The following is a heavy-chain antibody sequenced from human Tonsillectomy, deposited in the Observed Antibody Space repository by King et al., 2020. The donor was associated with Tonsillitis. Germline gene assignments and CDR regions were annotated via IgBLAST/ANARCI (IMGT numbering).Heavy chain of an antibody. CDR2: IYYSGST. D-gene: IGHD6-13*01. J-gene: IGHJ6*02. CDR3: ARLAASGKADPYYYYGMDV. V-gene: IGHV4-39*01. CDR1: GGSISSSSYY. Sequence: LQLQESGPGLVKPSETLSLTCTVSGGSISSSSYYWGWIRQPPGKGLEWIGSIYYSGSTYYNPSLKSRVTISVDTSKNQFSLKLSSVTAAETAVYYCARLAASGKADPYYYYGMDVWGQGTTVTVSS.